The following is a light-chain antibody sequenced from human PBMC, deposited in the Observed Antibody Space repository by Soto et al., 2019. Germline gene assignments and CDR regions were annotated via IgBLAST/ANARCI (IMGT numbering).Light chain of an antibody. Sequence: EIVMTQSPATLSVSPGERATLSCRASQSISSDLAWYQQRPGQPPRLLLYGASARATGVPDRFTGSGSGSDFTLTISGLQSEDFAVYYCQQGHNWPLTFGQGPRLEI. CDR3: QQGHNWPLT. V-gene: IGKV3-15*01. CDR1: QSISSD. CDR2: GAS. J-gene: IGKJ2*01.